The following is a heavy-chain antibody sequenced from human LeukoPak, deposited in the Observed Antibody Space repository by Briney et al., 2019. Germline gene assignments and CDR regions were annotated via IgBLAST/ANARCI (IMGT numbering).Heavy chain of an antibody. D-gene: IGHD2-2*01. V-gene: IGHV4-34*12. CDR3: ASIQRGNFYFDY. CDR2: IFHSGTT. J-gene: IGHJ4*02. CDR1: GGSFSGYY. Sequence: PSETLSLTCAVYGGSFSGYYWSWIRQPPGKGLEYIGEIFHSGTTTYNPSLKSRVAISVDTSKNQFSLKLTSVTAADTAVYYCASIQRGNFYFDYWGQGTLVTVSS.